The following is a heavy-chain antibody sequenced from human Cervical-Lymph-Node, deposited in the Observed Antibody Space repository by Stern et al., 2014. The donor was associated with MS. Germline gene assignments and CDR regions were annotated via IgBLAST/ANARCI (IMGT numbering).Heavy chain of an antibody. Sequence: VQMEEYGPEVKKPGSSVKVSCKASGGTFSNYAISWVRQAPGKGLEWMGGLIIIFDTANYAHKFQVRVTISADESTSTAYMELSSLRSEDTAVYYCARASERSGYYPDYFQYWGQGTPVTVSS. CDR2: LIIIFDTA. V-gene: IGHV1-69*01. CDR1: GGTFSNYA. CDR3: ARASERSGYYPDYFQY. J-gene: IGHJ1*01. D-gene: IGHD3-22*01.